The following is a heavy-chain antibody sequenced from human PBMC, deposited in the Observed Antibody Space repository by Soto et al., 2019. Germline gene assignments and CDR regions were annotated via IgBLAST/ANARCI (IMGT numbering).Heavy chain of an antibody. CDR3: ARLRIGHCSGGSCYGLFNP. V-gene: IGHV4-59*08. J-gene: IGHJ5*02. CDR1: GGSISSYY. Sequence: ASETLSLTCTVSGGSISSYYWSWIRQPPGKGLEWIGYIYYSGSTNYNPSLKSRVTISVDTSKNQFSLKLSSVTAADTAVYYCARLRIGHCSGGSCYGLFNPWGQETLVTVSS. D-gene: IGHD2-15*01. CDR2: IYYSGST.